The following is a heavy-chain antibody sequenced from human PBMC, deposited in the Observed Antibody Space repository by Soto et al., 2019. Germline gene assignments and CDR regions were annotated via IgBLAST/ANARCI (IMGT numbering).Heavy chain of an antibody. Sequence: PGGSLRLSCAASGFTFSSYAMSWVRQAPGKGLEWVSTIRGSGSGTYYVDSVKGRFTISRDNAKNTLYLQMNSLRAEDTAVYYCAREMFNYDILTGYYLYYYGMDVWGQGTTVTVSS. CDR3: AREMFNYDILTGYYLYYYGMDV. CDR2: IRGSGSGT. CDR1: GFTFSSYA. J-gene: IGHJ6*02. V-gene: IGHV3-23*01. D-gene: IGHD3-9*01.